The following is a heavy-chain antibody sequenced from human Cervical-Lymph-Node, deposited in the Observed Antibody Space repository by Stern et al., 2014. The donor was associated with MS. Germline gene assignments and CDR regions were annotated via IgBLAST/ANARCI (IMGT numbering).Heavy chain of an antibody. J-gene: IGHJ4*02. D-gene: IGHD3-22*01. Sequence: DQLVESGGGVVQPGRSLRLSCAASGFTFSSYGMHWVRQAPGKGLEWVAVTSYDGSNKYYADSVKGRFTISRDNSKNTLYLQMNSLRAEDTAVYYCAKDGGDDSSGSYFDYWGQGTLVTVSS. CDR1: GFTFSSYG. CDR2: TSYDGSNK. V-gene: IGHV3-30*18. CDR3: AKDGGDDSSGSYFDY.